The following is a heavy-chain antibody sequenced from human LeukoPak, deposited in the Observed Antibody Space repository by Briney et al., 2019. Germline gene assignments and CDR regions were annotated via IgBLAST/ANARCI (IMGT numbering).Heavy chain of an antibody. D-gene: IGHD3-22*01. J-gene: IGHJ4*02. CDR3: AKTRPYYYDSSGYYYDYTFDY. CDR1: GFTFSNHW. V-gene: IGHV3-23*01. Sequence: PGGSLRLSCAASGFTFSNHWMHWVRQAPGEGLMWVSAISGSGGSTYYADSVKGRFTISRDNSKNTLYLQMNSLRAEDTAVYYCAKTRPYYYDSSGYYYDYTFDYWGQGTLVTVSS. CDR2: ISGSGGST.